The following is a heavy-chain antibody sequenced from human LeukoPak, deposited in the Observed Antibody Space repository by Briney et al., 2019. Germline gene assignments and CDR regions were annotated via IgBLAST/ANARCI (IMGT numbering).Heavy chain of an antibody. CDR3: ARGGSSSWHNWFDP. V-gene: IGHV3-23*01. CDR2: ISGSGGST. Sequence: GGSLRLSCAASGFTFSSYGMSWVRQAPGKGLEWVSAISGSGGSTYYADSVKGRFTISRDNSKNTLYLQMNSLRAEDTAVYYCARGGSSSWHNWFDPWGQGTLVTVSS. D-gene: IGHD6-13*01. J-gene: IGHJ5*02. CDR1: GFTFSSYG.